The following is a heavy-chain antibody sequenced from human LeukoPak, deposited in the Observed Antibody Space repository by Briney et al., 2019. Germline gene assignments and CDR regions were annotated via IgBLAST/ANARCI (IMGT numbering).Heavy chain of an antibody. CDR2: IYYSGST. CDR1: GGSISSYY. V-gene: IGHV4-59*01. J-gene: IGHJ4*02. Sequence: SETLSLTCTVSGGSISSYYWSWIRQPAGKGLEWIGYIYYSGSTNYNPSLRSRVTISVDTSKNQFSLKLNSVTAADTAVYYCARSHGSGSYYNLNDYWGQGTLVTVSS. CDR3: ARSHGSGSYYNLNDY. D-gene: IGHD3-10*01.